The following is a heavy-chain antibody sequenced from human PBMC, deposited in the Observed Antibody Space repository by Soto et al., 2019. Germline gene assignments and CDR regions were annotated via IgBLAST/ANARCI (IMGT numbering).Heavy chain of an antibody. CDR1: GGAVSSGSYY. CDR2: IYHSGST. Sequence: LSLTCPVSGGAVSSGSYYWSWIRQPPGKGLEWIGYIYHSGSTYYNPSLKSRVTISVDRSKNHFSLKLSSVTAADTAVYYCARVPGPWGQGTLVTVSS. V-gene: IGHV4-30-2*01. J-gene: IGHJ5*02. CDR3: ARVPGP.